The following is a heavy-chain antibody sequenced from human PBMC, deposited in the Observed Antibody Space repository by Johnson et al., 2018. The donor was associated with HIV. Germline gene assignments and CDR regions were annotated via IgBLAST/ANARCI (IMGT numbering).Heavy chain of an antibody. J-gene: IGHJ3*02. CDR3: AKDIASGYTNGGTLDI. Sequence: EVQLVESGGDVVQPGRSLRLSCAASGFTFSSYAMHWVRQAPGKGLEWVSGINWNGGSTGYADSVKGRFNISRDNSKNTLYLQMNSLRPEDTGLYYCAKDIASGYTNGGTLDIWGQGTMVTVSS. V-gene: IGHV3-43*01. CDR1: GFTFSSYA. CDR2: INWNGGST. D-gene: IGHD6-19*01.